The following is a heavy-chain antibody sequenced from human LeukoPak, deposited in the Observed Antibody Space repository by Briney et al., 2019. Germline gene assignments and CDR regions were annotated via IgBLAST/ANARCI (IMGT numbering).Heavy chain of an antibody. D-gene: IGHD2-2*01. V-gene: IGHV5-51*01. J-gene: IGHJ6*02. CDR1: GYSFTNYW. CDR2: IYPHDSDT. Sequence: GESLKISCKGSGYSFTNYWIGWVRQMPGKGLEWMGIIYPHDSDTRYSPSFQGQVTISADKSITTAYLQWSSLKTSDSAMYYCARQNHVGGCDSRSCYGRRGMDVWGQGTTVTVSS. CDR3: ARQNHVGGCDSRSCYGRRGMDV.